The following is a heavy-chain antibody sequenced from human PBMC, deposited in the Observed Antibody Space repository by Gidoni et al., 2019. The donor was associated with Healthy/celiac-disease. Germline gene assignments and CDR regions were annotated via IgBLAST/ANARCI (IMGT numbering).Heavy chain of an antibody. V-gene: IGHV1-3*01. CDR3: ARAGCGGDCYPMWFDY. Sequence: QVQLVQSGAEVKKPGASVKVSCKASGYTFTRYAMHWVRQAPGQRLEWMGWINAGNGNTKYSQEFQGRVTITRDTSASTAYMELSSLRSEDTAVYYCARAGCGGDCYPMWFDYWGQGTLVTVSS. J-gene: IGHJ4*02. CDR2: INAGNGNT. CDR1: GYTFTRYA. D-gene: IGHD2-21*02.